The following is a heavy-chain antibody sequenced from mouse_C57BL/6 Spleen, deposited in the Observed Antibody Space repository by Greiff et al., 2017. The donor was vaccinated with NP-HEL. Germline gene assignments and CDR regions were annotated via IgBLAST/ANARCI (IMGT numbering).Heavy chain of an antibody. J-gene: IGHJ4*01. CDR1: GYTFTDYN. CDR2: INPNNGCT. V-gene: IGHV1-18*01. CDR3: ARWIQYYYAMDY. Sequence: EVQLQQSGPELVKPGASVKIPCKASGYTFTDYNMDWVKQSHGKSLEWIGDINPNNGCTIYNQKFKGKATLTVDKSSSTAYMELRSLTSEDTAVYYCARWIQYYYAMDYWGQGTSVTVSS.